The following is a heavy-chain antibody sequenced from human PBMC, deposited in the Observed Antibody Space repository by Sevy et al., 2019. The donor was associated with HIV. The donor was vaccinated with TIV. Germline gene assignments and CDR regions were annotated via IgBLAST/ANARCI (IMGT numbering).Heavy chain of an antibody. CDR1: GFTFSTYD. CDR3: ARGRKTTQEWLEELDYYYGMDV. CDR2: IRYDGSNK. V-gene: IGHV3-30*02. D-gene: IGHD2-8*01. J-gene: IGHJ6*02. Sequence: GGSLRLSCAASGFTFSTYDMHWVRQAPGKGLEWEAYIRYDGSNKYYGDSVRGRFTISRDNSKGTLYVQLNSLRAEDTAVYYCARGRKTTQEWLEELDYYYGMDVWGQGTSVTVSS.